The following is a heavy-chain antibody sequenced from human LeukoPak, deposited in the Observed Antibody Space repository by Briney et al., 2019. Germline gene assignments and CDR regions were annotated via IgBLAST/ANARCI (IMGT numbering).Heavy chain of an antibody. CDR2: INHSGSI. V-gene: IGHV4-34*01. J-gene: IGHJ4*02. Sequence: GSLRLSCAASGFTFSSYAMGWIRQPPGKGLEWIGEINHSGSINYNSSLKSRVTISVDTSKNQFSLKLSSVTAADTAMYFCAREEMPGKFDYWGQGTLVTVSS. D-gene: IGHD1-26*01. CDR3: AREEMPGKFDY. CDR1: GFTFSSYA.